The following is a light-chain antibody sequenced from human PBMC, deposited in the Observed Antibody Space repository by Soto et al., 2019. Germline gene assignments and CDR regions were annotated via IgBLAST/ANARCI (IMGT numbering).Light chain of an antibody. Sequence: QSALTPPRSVSGSPGQSVTISCSGTNSDNNFGSWHQHHPGKAPKLIIYEVTKRPSGVPDRFSGSKSGNTASLTISGLQAEDEADYHCCSYTGSYSLIFGGGTKLTVL. J-gene: IGLJ2*01. CDR1: NSDNNF. CDR2: EVT. CDR3: CSYTGSYSLI. V-gene: IGLV2-11*01.